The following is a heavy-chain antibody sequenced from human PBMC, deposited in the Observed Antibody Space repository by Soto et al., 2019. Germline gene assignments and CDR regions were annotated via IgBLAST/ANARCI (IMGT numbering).Heavy chain of an antibody. V-gene: IGHV4-30-2*01. CDR2: IYHTGST. J-gene: IGHJ4*02. D-gene: IGHD3-22*01. CDR1: GGSISSGGYS. Sequence: QLQVQESGSGLVRLVKPSQTLSLTCAVSGGSISSGGYSWSWIRQPPGKGLEWLGYIYHTGSTYYHPSLKRRVTVSVDMSKNLSSLKLSSATAADTAVYYCASTMTPVIAFESWGQGTLVTVSS. CDR3: ASTMTPVIAFES.